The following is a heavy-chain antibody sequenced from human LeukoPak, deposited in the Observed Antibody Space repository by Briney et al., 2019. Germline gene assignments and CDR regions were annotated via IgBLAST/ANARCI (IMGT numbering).Heavy chain of an antibody. D-gene: IGHD2-2*01. Sequence: SETLSLTCAVYGGSFSGYYWSWIRQPPGKGLEWIGEINHSGSTNYNPSLKSRVTISVDTSKNQFSLKLSSVTAADTAVYYCARGAQLLSHWSDPWGQGTLVTVSS. CDR1: GGSFSGYY. CDR3: ARGAQLLSHWSDP. V-gene: IGHV4-34*01. CDR2: INHSGST. J-gene: IGHJ5*02.